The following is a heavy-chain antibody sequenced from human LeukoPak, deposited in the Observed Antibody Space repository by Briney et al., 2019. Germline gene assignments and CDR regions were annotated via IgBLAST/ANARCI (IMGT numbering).Heavy chain of an antibody. CDR3: ARGTPYCSSASCYNF. V-gene: IGHV1-8*01. CDR2: MNPNSGNT. J-gene: IGHJ4*02. Sequence: ASVKVSCKASGYTFSTYDMNWVRQAPGQGLEWMGWMNPNSGNTGYAQKFQGRVTMTRDTSISTAYMELSSLRSEDTAVYYCARGTPYCSSASCYNFWGQGTLVTVSS. CDR1: GYTFSTYD. D-gene: IGHD2-2*01.